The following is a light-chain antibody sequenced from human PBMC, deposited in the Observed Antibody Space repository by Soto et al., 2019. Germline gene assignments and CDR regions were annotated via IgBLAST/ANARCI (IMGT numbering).Light chain of an antibody. CDR2: GAF. J-gene: IGKJ1*01. Sequence: EIGVTQSPATLSVSPGERATLSCRASQRINSNLAWYQQKPGQAPRLLIFGAFTRATGIPARFSGSGSGTEFTLTISSLQSEDFAVYYCQQYNNWPPWTFGLGTKVEIK. V-gene: IGKV3-15*01. CDR3: QQYNNWPPWT. CDR1: QRINSN.